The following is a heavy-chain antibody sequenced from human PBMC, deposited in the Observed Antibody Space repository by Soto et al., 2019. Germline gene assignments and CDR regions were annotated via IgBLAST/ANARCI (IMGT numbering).Heavy chain of an antibody. D-gene: IGHD3-16*01. CDR3: AKDSGPVWGGSFAY. Sequence: QVQLVESGGGVVQPGRSLRLSCAASGFTFSSYGMHWVRQAPGKGLEWVAVISYDGSNKYYADSVKGRFTISRDNSRNTLYLQRNSLRAEDTAVYYCAKDSGPVWGGSFAYWGQGTLVTVSS. J-gene: IGHJ4*02. CDR2: ISYDGSNK. V-gene: IGHV3-30*18. CDR1: GFTFSSYG.